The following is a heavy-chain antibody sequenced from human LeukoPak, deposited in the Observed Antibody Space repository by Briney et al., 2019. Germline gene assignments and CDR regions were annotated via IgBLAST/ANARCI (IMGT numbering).Heavy chain of an antibody. CDR3: ARGPRNRGDAFDG. Sequence: GSLRLSCAVSGFAFGSEAMSWVRQSPARGLEWVASINPGGGTTYYADYVKGRFTISRDNVKNSMFLQMNNLRAEDTAVYYCARGPRNRGDAFDGWGQGTMVIVSS. CDR2: INPGGGTT. V-gene: IGHV3-23*01. D-gene: IGHD3-10*01. J-gene: IGHJ3*01. CDR1: GFAFGSEA.